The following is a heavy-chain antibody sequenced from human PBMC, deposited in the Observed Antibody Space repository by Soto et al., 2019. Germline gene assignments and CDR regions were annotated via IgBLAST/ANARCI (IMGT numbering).Heavy chain of an antibody. V-gene: IGHV4-61*01. CDR3: AREHFSYGMDV. CDR2: MYSSGSI. CDR1: GGSVSSGRYY. Sequence: QVQLQESGPGPVKPSETLSLTCTVSGGSVSSGRYYWSWIRQPPGKGLEWIGYMYSSGSINYNPSLRSRVTISVDTSKDQFSLKLSSVTAADTAVYYCAREHFSYGMDVWGQGTTVTVSS. J-gene: IGHJ6*02.